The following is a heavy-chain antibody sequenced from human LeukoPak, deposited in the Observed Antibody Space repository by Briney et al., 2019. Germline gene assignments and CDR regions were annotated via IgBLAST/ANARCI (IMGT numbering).Heavy chain of an antibody. Sequence: GGSLRLSCAASGFTFSSYGMHWVRQAPGKGLEWGAVIWYDGSNKYYADSVKGRFTISRDNSKNTLYLQMNSLRAEDTAVYYCARDRSGSYYNGFDYWGQGTLVTVSS. CDR3: ARDRSGSYYNGFDY. J-gene: IGHJ4*02. CDR1: GFTFSSYG. CDR2: IWYDGSNK. D-gene: IGHD1-26*01. V-gene: IGHV3-33*01.